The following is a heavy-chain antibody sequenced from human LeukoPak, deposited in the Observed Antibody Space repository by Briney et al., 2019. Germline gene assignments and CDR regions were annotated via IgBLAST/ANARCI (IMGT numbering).Heavy chain of an antibody. Sequence: SETLSLTCTVSGGSISSHYWSWIRQPPGKGLEWIGYIYYSGSTNYNPSLKSRVTISVDTSKNQFSLKLSSVAAADTAVYYCAREGRYGGYYFDYWGQGTLVTVSS. CDR1: GGSISSHY. CDR3: AREGRYGGYYFDY. V-gene: IGHV4-59*11. J-gene: IGHJ4*02. CDR2: IYYSGST. D-gene: IGHD3-10*01.